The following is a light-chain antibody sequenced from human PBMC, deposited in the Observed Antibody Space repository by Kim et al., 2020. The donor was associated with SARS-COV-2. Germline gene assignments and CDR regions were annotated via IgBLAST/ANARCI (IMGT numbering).Light chain of an antibody. J-gene: IGKJ4*01. V-gene: IGKV3-15*01. CDR2: DAS. CDR1: QSVSSN. Sequence: EIVMTQSPATLFVSPGERATLSCRASQSVSSNLAWYQKKPGQAPRLLIYDASIRATGVPARFSGSGSGTEFTLTLSSLQSEDFAVYYCQQYNNWPLTFGGGTKVDIK. CDR3: QQYNNWPLT.